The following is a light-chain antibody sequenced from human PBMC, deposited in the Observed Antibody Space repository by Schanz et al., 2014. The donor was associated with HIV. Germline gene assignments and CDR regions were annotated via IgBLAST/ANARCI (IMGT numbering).Light chain of an antibody. CDR1: SSDVGSYNL. J-gene: IGLJ2*01. V-gene: IGLV2-14*02. CDR3: SSFAGNNKLL. Sequence: QSALTQPASVSGSPGQSITISCTGTSSDVGSYNLVSWYQQHPGKAPKLIIYEVNKRPSGVPNRFSGSKSGNTASLTVSGLQADDEADYYCSSFAGNNKLLFGGGTKLTVL. CDR2: EVN.